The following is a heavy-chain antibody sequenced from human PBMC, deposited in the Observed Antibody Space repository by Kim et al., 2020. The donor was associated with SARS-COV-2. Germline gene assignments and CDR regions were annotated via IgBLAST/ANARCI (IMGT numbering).Heavy chain of an antibody. Sequence: SETLSLTCTVSGGSISSGGYYWSWIRQHPGKGLEWIGYIYYSGSTYYNPSLKSRVTISVDTSKNQFSLKLSSVTAADTAVYYCARDPTVREYKDYYYGMDVWGQGTTVTGSS. D-gene: IGHD4-4*01. CDR3: ARDPTVREYKDYYYGMDV. CDR2: IYYSGST. CDR1: GGSISSGGYY. J-gene: IGHJ6*02. V-gene: IGHV4-31*03.